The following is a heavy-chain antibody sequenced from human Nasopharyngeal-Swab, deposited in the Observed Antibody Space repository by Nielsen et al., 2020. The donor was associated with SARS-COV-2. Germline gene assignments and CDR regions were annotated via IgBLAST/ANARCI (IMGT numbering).Heavy chain of an antibody. CDR2: IKSKTDGGTT. V-gene: IGHV3-15*01. CDR3: TTEDIVVVVAGHEYFQH. D-gene: IGHD2-15*01. J-gene: IGHJ1*01. Sequence: GESLKISCAASGFTFSNAWMSWVRQAPGKGLEWVGRIKSKTDGGTTDYAAPVKGRFTISRDDSKNTLYLQMNSLKTEDTAVYYCTTEDIVVVVAGHEYFQHWDQGTLVTVSS. CDR1: GFTFSNAW.